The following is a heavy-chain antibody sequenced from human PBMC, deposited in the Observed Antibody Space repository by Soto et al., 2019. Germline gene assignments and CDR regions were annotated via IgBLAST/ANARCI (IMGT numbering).Heavy chain of an antibody. J-gene: IGHJ4*02. CDR3: ARQYGGSYADY. V-gene: IGHV4-59*08. D-gene: IGHD1-26*01. CDR2: IYYSGRT. CDR1: GGSISSYY. Sequence: SETLSLTCTVSGGSISSYYWSWIRQPPGKGLEWIGYIYYSGRTNYNPSLKSRVTISVDTSKNQFSLKLSSVTAADTAVYYCARQYGGSYADYWGQGTLVTSPQ.